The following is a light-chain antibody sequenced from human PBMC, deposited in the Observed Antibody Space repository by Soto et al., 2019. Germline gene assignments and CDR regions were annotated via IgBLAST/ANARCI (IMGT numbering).Light chain of an antibody. J-gene: IGLJ2*01. V-gene: IGLV2-14*01. CDR3: SSYTRSSTVV. CDR1: SSDVGGYNY. CDR2: DVS. Sequence: QSILTQRASVSGSPGQSLTISCTGTSSDVGGYNYVSWYQQHPGKAPKLMIYDVSNRPSGVSNRFSGSKSGNTASLTISGLQAEDEADYYCSSYTRSSTVVFGGGTKVTVL.